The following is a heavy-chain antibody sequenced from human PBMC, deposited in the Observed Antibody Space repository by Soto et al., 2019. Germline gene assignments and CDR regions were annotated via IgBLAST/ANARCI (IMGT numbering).Heavy chain of an antibody. CDR3: ARLREVVVITLPGYFDY. J-gene: IGHJ4*02. CDR1: GYSFTSYW. CDR2: IYPGDSDT. V-gene: IGHV5-51*01. Sequence: GESLKISCKGPGYSFTSYWIGWVRQMPGKGLEWMGIIYPGDSDTRYSPSFQGQVTISADKSISTAYLQWSSLKASDTAMYYCARLREVVVITLPGYFDYWGQGTLVTVSS. D-gene: IGHD3-22*01.